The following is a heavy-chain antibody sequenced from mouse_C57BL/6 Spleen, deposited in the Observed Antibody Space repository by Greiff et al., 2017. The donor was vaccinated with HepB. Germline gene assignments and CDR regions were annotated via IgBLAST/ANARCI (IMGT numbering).Heavy chain of an antibody. D-gene: IGHD2-1*01. CDR3: TRSNYGNYVRYAMDY. CDR1: GYTFTDYE. J-gene: IGHJ4*01. V-gene: IGHV1-15*01. Sequence: VQLQESGAELVRPGASVTLSCKASGYTFTDYEMHWVKQTPVHGLEWIGAIDPETGGTAYNQKFKGKAILTADKSSSTAYMELRSLTSEDSAVYYCTRSNYGNYVRYAMDYWGQGTSVTVSS. CDR2: IDPETGGT.